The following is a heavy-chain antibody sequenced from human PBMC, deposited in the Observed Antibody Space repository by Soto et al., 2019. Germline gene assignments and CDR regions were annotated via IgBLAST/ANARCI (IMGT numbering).Heavy chain of an antibody. J-gene: IGHJ3*02. Sequence: PGGSLRLSCSASGFTFLSYAMHWVRQAPGKGLEYVSAIGSNVGSTYYADSVKGRFTISRDNSKNTLYLQMSSLRAEDTAMYYCVKDQDWNYASNDAFDIWGQGTMVTVSS. CDR3: VKDQDWNYASNDAFDI. CDR2: IGSNVGST. CDR1: GFTFLSYA. V-gene: IGHV3-64D*06. D-gene: IGHD1-7*01.